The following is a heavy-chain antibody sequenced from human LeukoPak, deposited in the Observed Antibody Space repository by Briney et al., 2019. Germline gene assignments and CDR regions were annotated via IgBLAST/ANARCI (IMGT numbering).Heavy chain of an antibody. CDR1: GFTFSSYA. CDR2: VSGSGGST. V-gene: IGHV3-23*01. Sequence: AGSLRLSCAASGFTFSSYAMSWVSQAPGKGLEWVSGVSGSGGSTYYADSVKGRFTISRDNSKNTLYLQMNSLRAEDTAVYYCAKDLDIVATITGNWGQGTLVTVSS. CDR3: AKDLDIVATITGN. D-gene: IGHD5-12*01. J-gene: IGHJ4*02.